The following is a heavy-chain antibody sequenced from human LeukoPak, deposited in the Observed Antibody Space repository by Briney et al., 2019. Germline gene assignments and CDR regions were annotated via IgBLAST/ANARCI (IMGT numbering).Heavy chain of an antibody. J-gene: IGHJ6*04. CDR3: AREAFTMVRGVEVYGMDV. V-gene: IGHV3-48*03. CDR2: ISSSGSTI. D-gene: IGHD3-10*01. Sequence: GGSLRLSCAASGFTFNSYEMNWVRQAPGKGLEWVSYISSSGSTIYYADSVKGRFTISRDNAKNSLYLQMNSLRAEDTAVYYCAREAFTMVRGVEVYGMDVWGKGTTVTVSS. CDR1: GFTFNSYE.